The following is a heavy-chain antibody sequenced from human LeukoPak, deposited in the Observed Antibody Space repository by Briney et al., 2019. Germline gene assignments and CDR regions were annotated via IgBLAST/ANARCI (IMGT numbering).Heavy chain of an antibody. CDR1: GFTFSRYA. D-gene: IGHD1-26*01. J-gene: IGHJ4*02. V-gene: IGHV3-23*01. CDR3: AKVFSIVGATTFDY. Sequence: GGTLRLSCAASGFTFSRYAMSWVRQAPGKGLEWVSAISGSGGSTYYADSVKGRFTISRDNSKNTLYLQMNSLRAEDTAVYYCAKVFSIVGATTFDYWGQGTLVTVSS. CDR2: ISGSGGST.